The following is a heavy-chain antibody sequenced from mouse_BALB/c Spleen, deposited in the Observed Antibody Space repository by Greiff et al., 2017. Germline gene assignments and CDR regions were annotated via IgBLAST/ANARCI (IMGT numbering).Heavy chain of an antibody. Sequence: VKLVESGPGLVAPSQSLSITCTVSGFSLTSYGVHWVRQPPGKGLEWLGVIWAGGSTNYNSALMSRLSISKDNSKSQVFLKMNSLQTDDTAMYYCASYYGSTYYYAMDYWGQGTSVTVSS. D-gene: IGHD1-1*01. V-gene: IGHV2-9*02. J-gene: IGHJ4*01. CDR3: ASYYGSTYYYAMDY. CDR2: IWAGGST. CDR1: GFSLTSYG.